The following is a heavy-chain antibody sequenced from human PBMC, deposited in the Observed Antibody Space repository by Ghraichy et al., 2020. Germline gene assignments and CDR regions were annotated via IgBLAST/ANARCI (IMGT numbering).Heavy chain of an antibody. CDR2: ISSSSSYI. Sequence: GGSLRLSCAASGFTFSSYSMNWVRQAPGKGLEWVSSISSSSSYIYYADSVKGRFTISRDNAKNSLYLQMNSLRAEDTAVYYCARDHYDFWTAKGAMDVWGQGTTVTVSS. CDR1: GFTFSSYS. D-gene: IGHD3/OR15-3a*01. J-gene: IGHJ6*02. V-gene: IGHV3-21*01. CDR3: ARDHYDFWTAKGAMDV.